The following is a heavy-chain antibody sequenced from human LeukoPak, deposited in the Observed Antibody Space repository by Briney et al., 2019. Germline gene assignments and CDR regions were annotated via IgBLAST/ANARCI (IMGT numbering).Heavy chain of an antibody. CDR2: ISGTGGST. CDR3: AKGPYDSSGYYFEPYYFDY. Sequence: QTGGSLRLSCAASGFTLSTYAMSWVRQAPGKGLEWVSAISGTGGSTYYADAVKGRFTISRDNSKNTLCLQMNSLRAEDTAVYYCAKGPYDSSGYYFEPYYFDYWGQGTLVTVSS. CDR1: GFTLSTYA. D-gene: IGHD3-22*01. J-gene: IGHJ4*02. V-gene: IGHV3-23*01.